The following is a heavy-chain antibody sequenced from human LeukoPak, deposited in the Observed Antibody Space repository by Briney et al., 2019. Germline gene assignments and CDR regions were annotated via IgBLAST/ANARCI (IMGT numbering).Heavy chain of an antibody. CDR2: FDPEDGET. V-gene: IGHV1-24*01. CDR3: ATDRRDRPAAMGQWFDP. D-gene: IGHD2-2*01. J-gene: IGHJ5*02. Sequence: ASVKVSCKVSGYTLTELSMHWVRQAPGKGLEWMGGFDPEDGETIYAQKFRGRVTMTEDTSTDTAYMELSSLRSEDTAVYYCATDRRDRPAAMGQWFDPWGQGTLVTVSS. CDR1: GYTLTELS.